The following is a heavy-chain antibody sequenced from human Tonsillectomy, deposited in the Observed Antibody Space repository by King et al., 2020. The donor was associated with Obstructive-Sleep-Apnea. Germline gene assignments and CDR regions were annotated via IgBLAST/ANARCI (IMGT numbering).Heavy chain of an antibody. CDR3: ARDPLYNWNDYYYGMDV. CDR2: IWYDGSNK. Sequence: KLVQSGGGVVQPGRSLRLSCAASGFTFSNYGMHWVRQAPGKGLEWVAVIWYDGSNKYYAESVKGRFTISRNNSKNTLYLQMNSLRAEDTAVYYCARDPLYNWNDYYYGMDVWGQGTTVTVSS. V-gene: IGHV3-33*01. CDR1: GFTFSNYG. J-gene: IGHJ6*02. D-gene: IGHD1-20*01.